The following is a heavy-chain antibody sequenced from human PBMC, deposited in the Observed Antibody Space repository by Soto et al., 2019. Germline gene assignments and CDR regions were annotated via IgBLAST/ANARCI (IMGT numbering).Heavy chain of an antibody. J-gene: IGHJ4*02. Sequence: ASVKVSCKASGYTFSNYGFTWVRQAPGQGPEWMGWTYNGNTRYAQKFQGRVTMTTEASTSTAYMDLRSLTSDDTAVYYCARESSGWPPFYWGQGTPVTGSS. CDR3: ARESSGWPPFY. CDR1: GYTFSNYG. D-gene: IGHD6-19*01. V-gene: IGHV1-18*01. CDR2: TYNGNT.